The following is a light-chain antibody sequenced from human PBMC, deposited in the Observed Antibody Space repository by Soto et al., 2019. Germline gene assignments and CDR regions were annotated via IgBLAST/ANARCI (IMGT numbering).Light chain of an antibody. CDR1: QSVSRN. CDR3: HQRSNWPPT. J-gene: IGKJ4*01. CDR2: DAS. V-gene: IGKV3-11*01. Sequence: EIVMTQSPATLSLSPGERATLSCRASQSVSRNLAWYQQKPGQAPRILIYDASKRATGIPARFSGSGSGTDFTLTISSLKNEDFAVYYCHQRSNWPPTFGGGTKVDIK.